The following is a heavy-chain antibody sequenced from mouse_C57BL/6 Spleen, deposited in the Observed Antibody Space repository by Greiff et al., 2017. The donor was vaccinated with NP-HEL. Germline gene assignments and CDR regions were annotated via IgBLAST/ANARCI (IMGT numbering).Heavy chain of an antibody. V-gene: IGHV1-52*01. CDR2: IDPSDSET. J-gene: IGHJ2*01. Sequence: VQLQQSGAELVRPGSSVKLPCKASGYTFTSYWMHWVKQRPIQGLEWIGNIDPSDSETHYNQKFKDKATLTVDKSSSTAYMQLSSLTSEDSAVDYGARGNSYFDYWGQGTTLTVSS. CDR3: ARGNSYFDY. CDR1: GYTFTSYW.